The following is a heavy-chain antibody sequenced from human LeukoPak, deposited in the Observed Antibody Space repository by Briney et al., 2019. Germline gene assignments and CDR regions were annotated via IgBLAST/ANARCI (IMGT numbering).Heavy chain of an antibody. CDR3: ARLLGQCSSISCPYYYGVDV. CDR1: GFTVSTNY. V-gene: IGHV3-66*04. J-gene: IGHJ6*02. D-gene: IGHD2-2*01. Sequence: GWSLRLSCAASGFTVSTNYMAWVRQAPGKGLEWVSVLYSGGNTYYADSVKGRFTISRDISKNTVFLQMNSLRAEDTAVYYCARLLGQCSSISCPYYYGVDVWGQGTTVTVSS. CDR2: LYSGGNT.